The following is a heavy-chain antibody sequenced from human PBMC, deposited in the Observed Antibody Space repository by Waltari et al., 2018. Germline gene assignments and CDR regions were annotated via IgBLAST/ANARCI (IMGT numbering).Heavy chain of an antibody. Sequence: QVQLVQSGAEVKKPGSSVKVSCKASGGTFSSYAISWVPPAPGQGLEWMGGIIPIFGTANYAQKFQGRVTITTDESTITAYMELSSLRSEDTAVYYCARVADYYGSGSFFDYWGQGTLVTVSS. CDR3: ARVADYYGSGSFFDY. D-gene: IGHD3-10*01. J-gene: IGHJ4*02. CDR1: GGTFSSYA. V-gene: IGHV1-69*05. CDR2: IIPIFGTA.